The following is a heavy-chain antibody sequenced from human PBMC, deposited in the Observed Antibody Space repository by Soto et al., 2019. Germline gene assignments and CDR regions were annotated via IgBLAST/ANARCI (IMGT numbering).Heavy chain of an antibody. CDR3: ASVQVVPEGWYFDL. Sequence: QVQLVQSGAEVKKPGSSVKVSCKASGGTFSSYTISWVRQAPGQGLEWMGRIIPILGIANHAQKFQGRVTTTADKCTSTAYTGVGSLRSEDTAVYYCASVQVVPEGWYFDLWGRGPLVTVSS. J-gene: IGHJ2*01. D-gene: IGHD2-15*01. CDR1: GGTFSSYT. CDR2: IIPILGIA. V-gene: IGHV1-69*02.